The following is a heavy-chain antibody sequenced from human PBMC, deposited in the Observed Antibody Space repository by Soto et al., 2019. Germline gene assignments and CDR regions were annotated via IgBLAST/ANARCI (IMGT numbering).Heavy chain of an antibody. J-gene: IGHJ5*02. CDR3: GASCQPCDWFDP. D-gene: IGHD2-2*01. V-gene: IGHV1-69*01. Sequence: QVQLVQSGAEVKKPGSSVKVSCKASGGTFSSYAISWVRQAPGQALEWMGGIIPIFGTANYAQKFQGRVTITADESTSTAYMELSSLRSEDTAVYYCGASCQPCDWFDPWGQGTLVTVSS. CDR1: GGTFSSYA. CDR2: IIPIFGTA.